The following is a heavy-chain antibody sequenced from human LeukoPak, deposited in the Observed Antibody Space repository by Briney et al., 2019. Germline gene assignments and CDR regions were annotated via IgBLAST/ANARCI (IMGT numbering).Heavy chain of an antibody. CDR3: ARARTQWLDHFDY. J-gene: IGHJ4*02. V-gene: IGHV4-30-2*01. Sequence: PSETLSLTCAVSGGSISSGGYSWSWIRQPPGTGLEWIGYIYHSGSTYYNPSLKSRVTMSVDTSKNQFSLKLSSVTAADTAVYYCARARTQWLDHFDYWGQGTLVTVSS. CDR1: GGSISSGGYS. D-gene: IGHD6-19*01. CDR2: IYHSGST.